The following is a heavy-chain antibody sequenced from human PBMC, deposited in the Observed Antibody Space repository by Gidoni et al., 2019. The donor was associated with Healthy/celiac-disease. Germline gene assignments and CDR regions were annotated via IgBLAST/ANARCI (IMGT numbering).Heavy chain of an antibody. CDR2: ISYDGSNK. D-gene: IGHD3-22*01. CDR3: ARVGSSGYYPAHFDY. J-gene: IGHJ4*02. V-gene: IGHV3-30-3*01. Sequence: QVQLVESGGGVVQPGRSLRLSCAASGFTFSSYAMHWVRQAPGKGLEWVAVISYDGSNKYYADSVKVRFTISRDNSKNTLYLQMNSLRAEDTAVYYCARVGSSGYYPAHFDYWGQGTLVTVSS. CDR1: GFTFSSYA.